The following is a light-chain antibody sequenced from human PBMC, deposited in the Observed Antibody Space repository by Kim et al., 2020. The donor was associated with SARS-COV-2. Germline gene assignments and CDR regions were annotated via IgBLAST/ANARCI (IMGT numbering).Light chain of an antibody. CDR1: SSDIGAYNF. CDR2: DVS. CDR3: FSYSSTSTLV. J-gene: IGLJ2*01. Sequence: GQSTTISCTGTSSDIGAYNFVSLYQQHPGKVPKLIIYDVSDRPSGISTRFSGSKSGNTASLTISGLQAEDEADYYCFSYSSTSTLVFGGGTQLTVL. V-gene: IGLV2-14*03.